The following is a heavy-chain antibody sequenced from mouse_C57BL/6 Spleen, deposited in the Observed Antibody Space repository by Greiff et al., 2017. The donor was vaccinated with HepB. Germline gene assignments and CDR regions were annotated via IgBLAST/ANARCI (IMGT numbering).Heavy chain of an antibody. V-gene: IGHV1-22*01. CDR2: INPNNGGT. J-gene: IGHJ2*01. CDR1: GYTFTDYN. D-gene: IGHD1-1*01. Sequence: EVKVVESGPELVKPGASVKMSCKASGYTFTDYNMHWVKQSHGKSLEWIGYINPNNGGTSYNQKFKGKATLTVNKSSSTAYMELRSLTSEDSAVYYCAPYGSSIFDYWGQGTTLTVSS. CDR3: APYGSSIFDY.